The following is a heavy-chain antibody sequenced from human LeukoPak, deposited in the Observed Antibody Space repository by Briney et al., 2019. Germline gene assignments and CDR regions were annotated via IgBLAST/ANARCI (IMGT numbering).Heavy chain of an antibody. V-gene: IGHV4-38-2*02. D-gene: IGHD3-3*01. Sequence: SETLSLTCSVTGFSISSGYYWGWIRPPPGKGLEWIGSISYSGSTKYNPSLKSRVTISVDTSKNQFSLKLSSVTAADTAVYYCARVTGDFWSGYYTSRNWFDPWGQGTLVTVSS. J-gene: IGHJ5*02. CDR2: ISYSGST. CDR1: GFSISSGYY. CDR3: ARVTGDFWSGYYTSRNWFDP.